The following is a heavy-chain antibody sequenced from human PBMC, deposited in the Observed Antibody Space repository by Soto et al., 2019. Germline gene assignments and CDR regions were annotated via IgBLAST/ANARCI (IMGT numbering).Heavy chain of an antibody. CDR2: ISAYNGKT. D-gene: IGHD3-3*01. V-gene: IGHV1-18*01. CDR3: ARGITIFGVVMGDYGMDV. J-gene: IGHJ6*02. CDR1: GYTFTSYG. Sequence: QVQLVQSGAEVKKPGASVKVSCKASGYTFTSYGISWVRQAPGQGLEWMGWISAYNGKTNYAQKLQGRVTMTTDTSTRTAYMEMRSLRSDDTAVYYCARGITIFGVVMGDYGMDVWGQGTTVTVSS.